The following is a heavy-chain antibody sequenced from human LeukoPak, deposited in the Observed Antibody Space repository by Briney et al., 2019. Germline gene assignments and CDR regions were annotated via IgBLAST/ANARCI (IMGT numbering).Heavy chain of an antibody. D-gene: IGHD3-9*01. Sequence: SETLSLTCTVSGGSISSYYWTWIRQPAGKGLEWIGRIYTSGSTNYNPSLKSRVTISVEKSKNQFSLKLSSVTAADTAVYYCAREGYYAILTATNLFDYWGQGTLVTVSS. V-gene: IGHV4-4*07. J-gene: IGHJ4*02. CDR1: GGSISSYY. CDR2: IYTSGST. CDR3: AREGYYAILTATNLFDY.